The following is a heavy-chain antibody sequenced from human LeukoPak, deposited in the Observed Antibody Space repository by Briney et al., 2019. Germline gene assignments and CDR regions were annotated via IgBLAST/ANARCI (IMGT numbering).Heavy chain of an antibody. D-gene: IGHD3-9*01. CDR3: ARDRPYYDILTGYWSYFDY. CDR2: FYTRGST. J-gene: IGHJ4*02. V-gene: IGHV4-61*02. Sequence: PSQTLSLTCTVSGGSISRGSYYCSWIRQPAGKGLEWIVRFYTRGSTNYNPALKSRVTISVDTSKNQFSLKLSSVTAADTAVYYCARDRPYYDILTGYWSYFDYWGQGTLVTVSS. CDR1: GGSISRGSYY.